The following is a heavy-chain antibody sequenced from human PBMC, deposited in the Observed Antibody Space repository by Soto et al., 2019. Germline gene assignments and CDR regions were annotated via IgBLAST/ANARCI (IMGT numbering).Heavy chain of an antibody. Sequence: GGSLRLSCAASGFTFSSYSMNWVRQAPGKGLEWVSYISSSSSTIYYADSVKGRFTISRDNAKNSLYLQMNSLRAEDTAVYYCAKDLSPYYYYGMDVWGQGTTVTVSS. CDR2: ISSSSSTI. V-gene: IGHV3-48*01. CDR1: GFTFSSYS. CDR3: AKDLSPYYYYGMDV. J-gene: IGHJ6*02.